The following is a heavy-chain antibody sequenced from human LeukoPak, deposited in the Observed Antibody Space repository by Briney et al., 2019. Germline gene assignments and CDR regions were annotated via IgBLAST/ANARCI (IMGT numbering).Heavy chain of an antibody. D-gene: IGHD3-10*01. CDR1: GGSFSGYY. Sequence: SETLSLTCAVYGGSFSGYYWSWIRQPPGKGLEWIGEINHSGSTNYNPSLKSRVTISVDTSKNQFSPKLSSVTAADTAVYYCARDRAMVRGVIKRDYWGQGTLVTVSS. CDR3: ARDRAMVRGVIKRDY. CDR2: INHSGST. V-gene: IGHV4-34*01. J-gene: IGHJ4*02.